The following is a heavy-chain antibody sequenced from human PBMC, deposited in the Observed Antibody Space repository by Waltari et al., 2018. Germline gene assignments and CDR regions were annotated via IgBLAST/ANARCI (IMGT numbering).Heavy chain of an antibody. D-gene: IGHD5-18*01. Sequence: EVQLVESGGGLVQPGGSLRLSCAASGFTFSSYEMNWVRQAPGKGLEGVSYVSRSGSSIYYADPVQGRFTISRDNANNSLYLQMNSLRAEDTAVYYCACSSYDYDYWGQGTLVTVSS. CDR1: GFTFSSYE. V-gene: IGHV3-48*03. CDR3: ACSSYDYDY. CDR2: VSRSGSSI. J-gene: IGHJ4*02.